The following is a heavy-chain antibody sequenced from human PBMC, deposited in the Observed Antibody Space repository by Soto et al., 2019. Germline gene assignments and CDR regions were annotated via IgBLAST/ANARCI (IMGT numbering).Heavy chain of an antibody. CDR3: ARQDSRGYAY. J-gene: IGHJ4*02. D-gene: IGHD6-19*01. V-gene: IGHV5-51*01. Sequence: XESLKISCKGSGYIFTSNWIAWVRQMPGKGLEWMGIIFPGDSDTTYSPSFQGQVTISADKSISTTYLQWSGLKASDTAMYYCARQDSRGYAYWGQGTVVTVSS. CDR1: GYIFTSNW. CDR2: IFPGDSDT.